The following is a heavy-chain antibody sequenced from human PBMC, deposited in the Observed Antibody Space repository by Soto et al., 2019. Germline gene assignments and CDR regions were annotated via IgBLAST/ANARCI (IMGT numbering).Heavy chain of an antibody. CDR3: ASFVVPAAMRGWFDP. Sequence: ASVKVSCKASGYTFINYDISWVRQATGQGLEWMGWMNPGSGKTGYANKFQGRVTMTRDASTSTAHLELSSLTSEDTAVYYCASFVVPAAMRGWFDPWGQGTLVTVSS. J-gene: IGHJ5*02. D-gene: IGHD2-2*01. CDR2: MNPGSGKT. CDR1: GYTFINYD. V-gene: IGHV1-8*02.